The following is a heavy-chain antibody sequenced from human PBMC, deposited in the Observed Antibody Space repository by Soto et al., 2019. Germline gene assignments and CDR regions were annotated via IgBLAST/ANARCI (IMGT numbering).Heavy chain of an antibody. CDR2: ISGNGIGT. V-gene: IGHV3-23*01. CDR3: AKGGPSDGTDHYVDY. CDR1: GFTFSNYA. Sequence: PGGSLRLSCTASGFTFSNYAMNWVRQATGKGLEWVSAISGNGIGTYYADSVKGRFTISRDNSNNILYLQVDSLRAEDTAVYYCAKGGPSDGTDHYVDYWGQGTLVSVSS. D-gene: IGHD3-22*01. J-gene: IGHJ4*02.